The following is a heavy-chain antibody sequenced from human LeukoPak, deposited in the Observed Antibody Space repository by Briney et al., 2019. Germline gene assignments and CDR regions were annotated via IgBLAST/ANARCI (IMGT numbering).Heavy chain of an antibody. CDR2: IYYSGST. V-gene: IGHV4-39*01. CDR3: ARTRRYYDSSGYPV. J-gene: IGHJ6*02. CDR1: GGSISSSSYY. Sequence: SETLSITCTVSGGSISSSSYYWGWIRQPPGKGLEWIGSIYYSGSTYYNPSLKSRVTISVDTSKNQFSLRLSSVTAADTAVYYCARTRRYYDSSGYPVWGQGTTVTVSS. D-gene: IGHD3-22*01.